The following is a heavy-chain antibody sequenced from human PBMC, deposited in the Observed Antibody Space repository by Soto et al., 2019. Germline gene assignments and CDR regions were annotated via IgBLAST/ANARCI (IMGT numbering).Heavy chain of an antibody. CDR2: IIPIFGTA. Sequence: GAPVKVSCKGSGGTFSSYAIRWGGQAPGQGLEWMGGIIPIFGTANYAQKFQGRVTITADESTSTAYMELSSLRSEDTAVYYCARSEAGTTLIPFDPWGQGTLVTVSS. J-gene: IGHJ5*02. D-gene: IGHD1-1*01. V-gene: IGHV1-69*13. CDR1: GGTFSSYA. CDR3: ARSEAGTTLIPFDP.